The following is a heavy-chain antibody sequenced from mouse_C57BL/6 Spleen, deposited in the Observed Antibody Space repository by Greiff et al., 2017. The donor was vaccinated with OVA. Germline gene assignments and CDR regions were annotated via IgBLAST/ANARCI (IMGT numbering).Heavy chain of an antibody. CDR1: GFSLTSYG. CDR2: IWGDGST. CDR3: AKGGDDGYPWAMDY. Sequence: VMLVESGPGLVAPSQSLSITCTVSGFSLTSYGVSWVRQPPGKGLEWLGVIWGDGSTNYHSALISRLSISKDNSKSQVFLKLNSLQTDDTATYDCAKGGDDGYPWAMDYWGQGTSVTVSS. J-gene: IGHJ4*01. V-gene: IGHV2-3*01. D-gene: IGHD2-3*01.